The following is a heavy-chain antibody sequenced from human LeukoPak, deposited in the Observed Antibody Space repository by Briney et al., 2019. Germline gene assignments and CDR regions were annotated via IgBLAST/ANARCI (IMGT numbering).Heavy chain of an antibody. D-gene: IGHD6-25*01. CDR1: GYNFAHN. J-gene: IGHJ5*02. CDR3: VVSIQAAAIPAFDP. Sequence: VASVKVSCKASGYNFAHNIHWVRQAPGQGHEFMGWINPKNGGTKYAQNFQGRVTMTRDTSISTVYMELSSLGSDDTAVYYCVVSIQAAAIPAFDPWGQGTLVTVSS. CDR2: INPKNGGT. V-gene: IGHV1-2*02.